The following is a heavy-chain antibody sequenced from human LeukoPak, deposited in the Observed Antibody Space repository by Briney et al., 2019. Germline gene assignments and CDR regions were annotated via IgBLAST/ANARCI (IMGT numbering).Heavy chain of an antibody. CDR1: GFTFSSYA. CDR2: ISGSGGST. J-gene: IGHJ4*02. V-gene: IGHV3-23*01. Sequence: GGSLRLSCAASGFTFSSYAMSWVRQAPGKGLEWVSAISGSGGSTYYADSVKGRFTISRDNSKNTLYLQMNSLRAEDTAVYYCAKDQPYPHYYDSSGYLVGYFDYWGQGTLVTVSS. D-gene: IGHD3-22*01. CDR3: AKDQPYPHYYDSSGYLVGYFDY.